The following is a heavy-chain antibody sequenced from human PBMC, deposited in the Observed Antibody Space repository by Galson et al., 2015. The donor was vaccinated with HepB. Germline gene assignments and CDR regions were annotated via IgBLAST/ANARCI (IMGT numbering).Heavy chain of an antibody. D-gene: IGHD3-3*01. Sequence: SVKVSCKGSGFTFIGYNIHWVRQAPGQGLEWLGRVNPNGGATTYAHKFQGRLTLTRATSTNTAYLELTSLNPDDSAIYYCARDLRPTNFGVFTLDYWGQGSLVTVSS. CDR1: GFTFIGYN. CDR2: VNPNGGAT. V-gene: IGHV1-2*06. J-gene: IGHJ4*02. CDR3: ARDLRPTNFGVFTLDY.